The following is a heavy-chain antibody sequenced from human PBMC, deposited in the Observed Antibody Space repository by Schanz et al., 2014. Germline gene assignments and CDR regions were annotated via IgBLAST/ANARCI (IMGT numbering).Heavy chain of an antibody. CDR2: INSRSNFI. CDR1: RIIFGTYS. Sequence: EVQLVESGGGLVKPGGSLRLSCTASRIIFGTYSMNWIRQTPKGLEWVSSINSRSNFIYYADSVKGRFTISRDNSKNSLYLQMDSLRSEDTALYYCAKNRAGGYESVLDSWGQGTLVTVSS. CDR3: AKNRAGGYESVLDS. J-gene: IGHJ4*02. V-gene: IGHV3-21*04. D-gene: IGHD5-12*01.